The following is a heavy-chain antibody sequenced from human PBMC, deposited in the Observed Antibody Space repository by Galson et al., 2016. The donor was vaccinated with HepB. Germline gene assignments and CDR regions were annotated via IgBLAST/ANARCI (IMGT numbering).Heavy chain of an antibody. D-gene: IGHD6-19*01. Sequence: SETLSLTCAVYGGSFSGYYWTWIRQPPGKGLEWIGEINHSGSTNYNPSLKSRVTISVDTPKNQFSLRLNSVTAADTAVYYCARRVRWAVAKIFDYWGQGPLVTVSS. V-gene: IGHV4-34*01. J-gene: IGHJ4*02. CDR2: INHSGST. CDR3: ARRVRWAVAKIFDY. CDR1: GGSFSGYY.